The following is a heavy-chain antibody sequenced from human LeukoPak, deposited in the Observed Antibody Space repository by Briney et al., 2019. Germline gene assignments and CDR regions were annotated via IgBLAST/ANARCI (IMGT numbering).Heavy chain of an antibody. Sequence: ASVKVSCKASGYTFTSYYMHWVRQAPGQGLEWMGIINPSGGSTSYAQKFQGRVTMTRDMSTSTVYMELSSLRSEDTAVYYCARGPRSWRGSNGNWFDPWGQGTLVTVSS. V-gene: IGHV1-46*01. CDR3: ARGPRSWRGSNGNWFDP. J-gene: IGHJ5*02. D-gene: IGHD4-11*01. CDR2: INPSGGST. CDR1: GYTFTSYY.